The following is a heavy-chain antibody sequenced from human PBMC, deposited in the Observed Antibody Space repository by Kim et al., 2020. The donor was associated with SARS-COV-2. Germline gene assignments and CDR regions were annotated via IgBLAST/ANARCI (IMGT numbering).Heavy chain of an antibody. Sequence: GGSLRLSCAASGFTFSSYGMHWVRQAPGKGLEWVAVIWYDGSNKYYEDSVKGRFTISRDNSKNKLYLQMNSLRAEDTAVDYCARTLVLSGYYGMDVWGQG. CDR3: ARTLVLSGYYGMDV. J-gene: IGHJ6*02. CDR2: IWYDGSNK. V-gene: IGHV3-33*01. D-gene: IGHD3-10*01. CDR1: GFTFSSYG.